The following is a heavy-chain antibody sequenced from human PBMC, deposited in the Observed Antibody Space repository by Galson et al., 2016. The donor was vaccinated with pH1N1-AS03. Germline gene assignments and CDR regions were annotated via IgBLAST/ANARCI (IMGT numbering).Heavy chain of an antibody. CDR3: ARARLLPDPLDV. J-gene: IGHJ3*01. V-gene: IGHV3-53*01. D-gene: IGHD2-15*01. CDR2: MYSGGST. CDR1: GFSVGDNY. Sequence: SLRLSCAVSGFSVGDNYITWVRQAPGKGLEWVAVMYSGGSTYYADSVRGRLTISRDTSRDTVFLQMNSLRGDDSALYFCARARLLPDPLDVWGQGTMVTVSS.